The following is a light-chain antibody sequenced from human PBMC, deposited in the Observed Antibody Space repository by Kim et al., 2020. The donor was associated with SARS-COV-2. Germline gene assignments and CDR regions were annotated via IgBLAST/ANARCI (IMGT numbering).Light chain of an antibody. V-gene: IGKV1-39*01. Sequence: ASVRYRVIITCRASNPISTYLNWYRQRPGKAPSLLIYGASTLHSGVPSRFSGSGSGTDFTLTISSLQPEDFATYYCQQSYITPLTFGGGTKVDIK. CDR2: GAS. CDR3: QQSYITPLT. J-gene: IGKJ4*01. CDR1: NPISTY.